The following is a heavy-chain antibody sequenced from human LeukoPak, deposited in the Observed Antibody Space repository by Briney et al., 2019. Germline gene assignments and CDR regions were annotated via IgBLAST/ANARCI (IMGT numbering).Heavy chain of an antibody. CDR1: GYTFTSYD. D-gene: IGHD2-2*01. Sequence: ASVKVSCKASGYTFTSYDINWVRQATGQGLEWMGWMNPNSGNTGYAQKFQGRVTMTRDNSISTAYMELSSLRAEDTAVYYCAKGTSYCSSISCQNYFDYWGQGTPVTVSS. CDR2: MNPNSGNT. CDR3: AKGTSYCSSISCQNYFDY. J-gene: IGHJ4*02. V-gene: IGHV1-8*01.